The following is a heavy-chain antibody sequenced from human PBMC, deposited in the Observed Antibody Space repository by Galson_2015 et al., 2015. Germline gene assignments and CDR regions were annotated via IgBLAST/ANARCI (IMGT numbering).Heavy chain of an antibody. J-gene: IGHJ4*02. D-gene: IGHD5-18*01. CDR3: ARGRGYSSGSFDS. CDR2: IYYSGTT. CDR1: GASISSYY. Sequence: ETLSLTCTVSGASISSYYWSWIRQPPGKGLEWIGFIYYSGTTNYNPSLKSRVTMSLDTSKNQFSLKLSSVTAADTAVYYCARGRGYSSGSFDSWGQGTLVTVSS. V-gene: IGHV4-59*01.